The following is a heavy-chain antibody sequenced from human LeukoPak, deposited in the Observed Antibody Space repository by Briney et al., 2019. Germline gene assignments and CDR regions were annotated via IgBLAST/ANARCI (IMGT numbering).Heavy chain of an antibody. J-gene: IGHJ4*02. V-gene: IGHV3-11*04. CDR2: ISSSSGSI. D-gene: IGHD2-2*01. CDR1: GFTFSDYY. Sequence: PGGSLRLSCAASGFTFSDYYMSWIRQAPGKGLEWISYISSSSGSIYYADSVKGRFTISRDNAQNSLYLQMSSLRADDTAVYYCARDGGYCSTITCPSTTPFDYWGQGTLVTVSS. CDR3: ARDGGYCSTITCPSTTPFDY.